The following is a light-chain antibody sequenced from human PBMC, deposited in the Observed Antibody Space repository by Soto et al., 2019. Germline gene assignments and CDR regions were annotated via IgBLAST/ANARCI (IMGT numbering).Light chain of an antibody. CDR2: EAS. V-gene: IGKV3-11*01. J-gene: IGKJ1*01. CDR1: ESVSTF. Sequence: EIVLTQSPATLSLSPGERATLSCRASESVSTFLACYQQNPGQAPRLLIYEASSRATGIPARFSGGGSGTVFTLTISRLEPEDFAVYYCQQRSNWPWTLGQGTKVEI. CDR3: QQRSNWPWT.